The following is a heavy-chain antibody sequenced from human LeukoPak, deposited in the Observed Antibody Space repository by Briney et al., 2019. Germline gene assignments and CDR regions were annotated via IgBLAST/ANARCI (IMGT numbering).Heavy chain of an antibody. CDR3: AREPRLVGDNQVDY. Sequence: PSETLSLTCTVSGGSISSGGYYWSWIRQHPGKGLEWIGYIYYSGSTYYNPSLKSRVTISVDTSKNQFSLKLSSVTAADTAVYYCAREPRLVGDNQVDYWGQGTLVTVSS. CDR1: GGSISSGGYY. D-gene: IGHD2-8*02. V-gene: IGHV4-31*03. J-gene: IGHJ4*02. CDR2: IYYSGST.